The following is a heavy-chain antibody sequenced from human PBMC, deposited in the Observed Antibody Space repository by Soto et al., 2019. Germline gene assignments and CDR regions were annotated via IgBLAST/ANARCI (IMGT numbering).Heavy chain of an antibody. J-gene: IGHJ5*02. CDR3: ARDYYGSGRLNAHNWFDP. CDR2: ISAYNGNT. V-gene: IGHV1-18*01. CDR1: GYTFTTYG. Sequence: QVQLVQSGAEVKKPGASVKVSCKASGYTFTTYGISWVRQAPGQGLEWMGWISAYNGNTNYAKKLQGRVTMTTDTRPSTADMEQRSLRSDDTAMYYCARDYYGSGRLNAHNWFDPWGQGTLVTVSS. D-gene: IGHD3-10*01.